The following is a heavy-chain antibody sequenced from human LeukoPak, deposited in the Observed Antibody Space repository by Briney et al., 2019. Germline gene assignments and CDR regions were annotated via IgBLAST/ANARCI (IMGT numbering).Heavy chain of an antibody. CDR1: GFMFDDYA. V-gene: IGHV3-43*02. J-gene: IGHJ6*02. Sequence: GGSLRLSCAASGFMFDDYAMHWVRQAPGKGLEWVSLISGNGGSTYYADSVKGRFTISRDNSKNSLYLQMNSLRTEDTALYYCAKDRGYRSGGSCYYDYYGMDVWGQGTTVTVSS. D-gene: IGHD2-15*01. CDR3: AKDRGYRSGGSCYYDYYGMDV. CDR2: ISGNGGST.